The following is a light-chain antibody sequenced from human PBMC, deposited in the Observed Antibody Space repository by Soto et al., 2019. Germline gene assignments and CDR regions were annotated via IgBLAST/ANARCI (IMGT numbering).Light chain of an antibody. CDR3: QQYNNWPTGYT. J-gene: IGKJ5*01. Sequence: EIVMTQSPVTLSVSPGERATLSCRASQSVSSNLAWYQQKPGQAPRLLIYGASTRATGIPARFSGSGSGTEFTLTISSLQSEDYGVYYCQQYNNWPTGYTFGQGTRLEIK. CDR2: GAS. CDR1: QSVSSN. V-gene: IGKV3-15*01.